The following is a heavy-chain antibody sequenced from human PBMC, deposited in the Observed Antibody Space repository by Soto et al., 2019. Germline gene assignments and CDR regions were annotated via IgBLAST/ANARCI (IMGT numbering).Heavy chain of an antibody. D-gene: IGHD6-13*01. CDR1: GGSISSSNW. Sequence: SETLSLTCAVSGGSISSSNWWSWVRQPPGKGLEWIGEIYHSGSTNYNPSLKSRVTISVDKSKNQFSLKLSSVTAADTAVYYCASRNNSSSWHFNYYYGMDVWGQGTTVPVSS. CDR3: ASRNNSSSWHFNYYYGMDV. J-gene: IGHJ6*02. V-gene: IGHV4-4*02. CDR2: IYHSGST.